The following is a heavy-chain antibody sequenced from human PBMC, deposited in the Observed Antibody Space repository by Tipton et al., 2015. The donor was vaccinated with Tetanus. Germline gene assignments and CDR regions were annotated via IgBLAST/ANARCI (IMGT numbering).Heavy chain of an antibody. D-gene: IGHD6-19*01. J-gene: IGHJ4*02. CDR1: GLTFSSYS. Sequence: SLRLSCAASGLTFSSYSMNWVRQAPGKGLEWVSSISSSSSYIYYADSVKGRFTISRDNAKNSLYLQMNSLRAEDTAVYYCARDLAVAGTFGSDYWGQGTLVTVSS. CDR2: ISSSSSYI. V-gene: IGHV3-21*01. CDR3: ARDLAVAGTFGSDY.